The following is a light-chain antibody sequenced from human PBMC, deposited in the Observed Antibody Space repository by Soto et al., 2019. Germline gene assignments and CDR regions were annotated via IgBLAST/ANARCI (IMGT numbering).Light chain of an antibody. CDR2: DVS. V-gene: IGLV2-11*01. CDR1: SSDVGAYNY. Sequence: QSVLTQPRSVSGSPGQSVTISCTGTSSDVGAYNYFSWYQQHPGKAPKLMIFDVSKRPSGVPDRFSGSKSGNTASLTISGLQAEDEADYYCCSCAATYSYVSGTGTKVIVL. J-gene: IGLJ1*01. CDR3: CSCAATYSYV.